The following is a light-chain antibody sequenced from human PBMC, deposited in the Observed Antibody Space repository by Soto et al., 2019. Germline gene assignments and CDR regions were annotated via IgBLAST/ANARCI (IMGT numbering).Light chain of an antibody. Sequence: EIVLTQSPATLSLSPGERATLSCRASQSVSSYLAWYQQKPGQAPRLLIYDASNRATGIPARFSGSGSGTDFTLTISSLEPEDFAVYYWQQRSNWPRLTFGGGTKV. CDR3: QQRSNWPRLT. V-gene: IGKV3-11*01. J-gene: IGKJ4*01. CDR2: DAS. CDR1: QSVSSY.